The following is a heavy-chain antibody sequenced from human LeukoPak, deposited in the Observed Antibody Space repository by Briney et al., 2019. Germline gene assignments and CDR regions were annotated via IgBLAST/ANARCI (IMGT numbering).Heavy chain of an antibody. D-gene: IGHD2-15*01. V-gene: IGHV4-39*01. CDR2: IYYSGST. CDR3: ARKGDVVVVAGNWFDP. Sequence: KPSETLSLTCTVSGGSISTSSYYWGWIRQPPGKGLAWIGSIYYSGSTYYNPSLKSRITISVDTSKNQFSLKLSSVTAADTAVYYCARKGDVVVVAGNWFDPWGQGTLVIVSS. J-gene: IGHJ5*02. CDR1: GGSISTSSYY.